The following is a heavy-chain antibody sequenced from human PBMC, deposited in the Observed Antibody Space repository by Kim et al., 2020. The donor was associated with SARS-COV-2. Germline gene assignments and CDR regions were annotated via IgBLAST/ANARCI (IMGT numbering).Heavy chain of an antibody. CDR3: ARSGGLWFGELFYYYYGMDV. J-gene: IGHJ6*02. V-gene: IGHV3-74*01. D-gene: IGHD3-10*01. CDR1: GFTFSSYW. CDR2: INSDGSST. Sequence: GGSLRLSCAASGFTFSSYWMHWVRQAPGKGLVWVSRINSDGSSTSYADSVKGRFTISRDNAKNTLYLQMNSLRAEDTAVYYCARSGGLWFGELFYYYYGMDVWGQGTTVTVSS.